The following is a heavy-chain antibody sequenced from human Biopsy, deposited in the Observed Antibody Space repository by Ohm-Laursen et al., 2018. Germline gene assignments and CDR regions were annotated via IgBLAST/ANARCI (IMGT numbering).Heavy chain of an antibody. CDR2: ISTYNDDT. J-gene: IGHJ3*02. CDR1: GYTFTAYG. Sequence: SVKVSCKASGYTFTAYGISWVRQAPGQGLEWMGWISTYNDDTNIAQKFQGRVSMTTDTSTRAAYMELRSLRSGDTAIYFCARDPGYDFWSGSDPFDIWGQGTLVTVS. CDR3: ARDPGYDFWSGSDPFDI. D-gene: IGHD3-3*01. V-gene: IGHV1-18*04.